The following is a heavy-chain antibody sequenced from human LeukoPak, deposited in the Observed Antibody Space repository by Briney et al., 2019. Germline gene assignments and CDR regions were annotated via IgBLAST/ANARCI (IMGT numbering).Heavy chain of an antibody. D-gene: IGHD2-2*01. CDR3: AGETVPRGLGN. CDR1: GFTFSNYW. CDR2: IQTDGSNT. V-gene: IGHV3-74*01. Sequence: PGGSLRLSCAASGFTFSNYWMHWVRQAPGKGLVWVSRIQTDGSNTDYADSVKGRFTISRDNAKSTLYLQMNSLRVEDTAVYYCAGETVPRGLGNWGQGTLVTVSS. J-gene: IGHJ4*02.